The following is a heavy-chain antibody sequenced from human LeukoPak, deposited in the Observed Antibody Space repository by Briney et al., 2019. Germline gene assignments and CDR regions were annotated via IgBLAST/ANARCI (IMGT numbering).Heavy chain of an antibody. CDR1: GFTFSSYA. CDR2: ISGSGGST. D-gene: IGHD3-22*01. Sequence: PGGSLRLSCAASGFTFSSYAMSWVRQAPGKGLEWVSAISGSGGSTYYADSVKGRFTISRDNSKNTLYLQMNSLRAEDTAVYYCANGGDSSGYRPYYFDYWGQGTLVTVSS. V-gene: IGHV3-23*01. CDR3: ANGGDSSGYRPYYFDY. J-gene: IGHJ4*02.